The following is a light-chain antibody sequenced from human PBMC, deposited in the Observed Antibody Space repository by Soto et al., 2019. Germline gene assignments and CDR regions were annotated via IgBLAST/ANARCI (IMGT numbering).Light chain of an antibody. CDR1: QSVSSSY. J-gene: IGKJ1*01. V-gene: IGKV3-20*01. CDR3: QQYTDSRT. Sequence: IVLTQSPGTLSLSPWERATLSCRASQSVSSSYLAWYQQKPGQAPRLLVYGASSRASDVPDRFSGSGSGADFTLTISSLEPEDFAVYYCQQYTDSRTFGQGTKVDIK. CDR2: GAS.